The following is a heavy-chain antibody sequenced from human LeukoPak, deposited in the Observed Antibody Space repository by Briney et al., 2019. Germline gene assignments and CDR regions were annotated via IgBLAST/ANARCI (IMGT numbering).Heavy chain of an antibody. CDR2: IYYTGST. CDR3: ARGRHRGPARAFDI. CDR1: GYSINSGYY. D-gene: IGHD3-10*01. J-gene: IGHJ3*02. Sequence: KPSETLSLTCTVSGYSINSGYYWGWIRQPPGKGLEWIATIYYTGSTYYNPSLKSRVTISVDTPKNQFSLKLSSVTAADTAVYYCARGRHRGPARAFDIWGQGTMVTVSS. V-gene: IGHV4-38-2*02.